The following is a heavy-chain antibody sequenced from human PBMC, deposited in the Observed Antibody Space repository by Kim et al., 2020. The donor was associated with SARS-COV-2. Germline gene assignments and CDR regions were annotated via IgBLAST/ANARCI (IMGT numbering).Heavy chain of an antibody. V-gene: IGHV3-23*01. Sequence: ADSVKGRFTISRDNSKNTLYLQMNSLRAEDTAVYYCAKRRRAPYYYGMDVWGQGTTVTVSS. CDR3: AKRRRAPYYYGMDV. J-gene: IGHJ6*02.